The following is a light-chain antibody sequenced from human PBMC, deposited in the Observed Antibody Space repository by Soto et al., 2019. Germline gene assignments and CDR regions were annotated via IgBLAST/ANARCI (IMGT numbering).Light chain of an antibody. Sequence: QSALTQPPSASGSPGQSVTISCTGTSSDVGGYNYVSWYQQHPGKAHKLMIYEVSKRPSGVPDRFSGSKSGNTASLTVSGLQAEDEADYYCSSYAGSSNLGVFGGGTKLTVL. J-gene: IGLJ3*02. CDR2: EVS. V-gene: IGLV2-8*01. CDR1: SSDVGGYNY. CDR3: SSYAGSSNLGV.